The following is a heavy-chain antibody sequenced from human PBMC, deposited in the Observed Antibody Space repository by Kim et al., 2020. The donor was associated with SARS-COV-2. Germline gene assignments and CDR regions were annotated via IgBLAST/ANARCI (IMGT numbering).Heavy chain of an antibody. Sequence: SDTLSLTCAVYGGSFSGYYWSWIRQPPGKGLEWIGEINHSGSTNYNPSLKSRVTISVDTSKNQFSLKLSSVTAADTAVYYCASRLSFLVRGSWFDPWGQGTLVTVYS. D-gene: IGHD3-10*01. CDR2: INHSGST. J-gene: IGHJ5*02. CDR3: ASRLSFLVRGSWFDP. V-gene: IGHV4-34*01. CDR1: GGSFSGYY.